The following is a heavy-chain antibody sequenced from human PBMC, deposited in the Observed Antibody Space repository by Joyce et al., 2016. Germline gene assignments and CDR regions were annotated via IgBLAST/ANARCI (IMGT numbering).Heavy chain of an antibody. CDR3: ARGTDYVWVSP. J-gene: IGHJ4*02. V-gene: IGHV4-34*02. CDR2: SHYTGAP. CDR1: GASFTPYPYW. Sequence: QVQLQQWGAGLLKPSETLSLTCGVYGASFTPYPYWFSWIRQSPEKGLEWIGESHYTGAPNYNPAFKSRVTMSVDTSKSQFFLKLTSMTAADTAVYYCARGTDYVWVSPWGQGTLVTVSS. D-gene: IGHD3-16*01.